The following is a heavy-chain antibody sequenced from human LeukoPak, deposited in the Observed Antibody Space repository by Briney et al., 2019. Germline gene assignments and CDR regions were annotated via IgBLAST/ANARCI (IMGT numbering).Heavy chain of an antibody. CDR2: IYYSGST. Sequence: SETLSLTCTVSGGSISSGDYYWSWIRQPPGKGLKWIGYIYYSGSTYYNPSLKSRVTISVDTSKNQFSLKLSSVTAADTAVYYCARDGTYSSSSWFDPWGQGTLVTVSS. V-gene: IGHV4-30-4*01. J-gene: IGHJ5*02. CDR1: GGSISSGDYY. CDR3: ARDGTYSSSSWFDP. D-gene: IGHD6-6*01.